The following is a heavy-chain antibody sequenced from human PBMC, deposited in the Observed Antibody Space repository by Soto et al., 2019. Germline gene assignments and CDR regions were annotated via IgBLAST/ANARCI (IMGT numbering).Heavy chain of an antibody. V-gene: IGHV3-21*01. J-gene: IGHJ4*02. CDR2: ISSSSSYI. D-gene: IGHD6-13*01. CDR3: AREGIAAALDY. CDR1: GFTFSSYS. Sequence: EVQLVESGGGLVKPGGSLRLSCAASGFTFSSYSMNWVRQAPGKGLEWVSSISSSSSYIYYADSVKGRFAISRDNAKNSLYLQVNSLRAEDTAVYYCAREGIAAALDYWGQGTLVTVSS.